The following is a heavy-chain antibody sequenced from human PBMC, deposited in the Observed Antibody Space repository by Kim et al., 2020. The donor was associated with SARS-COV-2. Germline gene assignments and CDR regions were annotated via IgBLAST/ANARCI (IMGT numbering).Heavy chain of an antibody. V-gene: IGHV3-33*01. J-gene: IGHJ4*02. CDR3: AREGRVGATSGFDY. Sequence: YADSVKGRFTISRDNSKNTLYLQMNSLGAEDTAVYYCAREGRVGATSGFDYWGQGTLVTVSS. D-gene: IGHD1-26*01.